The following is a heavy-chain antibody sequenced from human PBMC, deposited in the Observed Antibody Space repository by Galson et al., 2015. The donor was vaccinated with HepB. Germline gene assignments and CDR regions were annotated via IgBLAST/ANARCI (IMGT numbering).Heavy chain of an antibody. CDR1: GFTFSSSA. Sequence: SLRLSCAASGFTFSSSAMHWVRQAPGTGLEWVAVISYDGSNKYYADSVKGRFTISRDNSKNTLYLQMNSLRAEDTAVYYCARDREYQLLYHYYGMDVWGQGTTVTVSS. CDR3: ARDREYQLLYHYYGMDV. D-gene: IGHD2-2*02. J-gene: IGHJ6*02. V-gene: IGHV3-30-3*01. CDR2: ISYDGSNK.